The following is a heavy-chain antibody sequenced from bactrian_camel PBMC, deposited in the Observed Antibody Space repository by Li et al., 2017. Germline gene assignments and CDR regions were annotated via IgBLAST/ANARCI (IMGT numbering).Heavy chain of an antibody. V-gene: IGHV3S53*01. CDR3: KTGGPCPNCGGGYCSADTG. J-gene: IGHJ4*01. D-gene: IGHD3*01. Sequence: HVQLVESGGGSVQAGGSLRLSCVTSRKVYDGYCMGWFRQVPGKQREGVVAIDSRGGTAYADSATGRFTISKDKAKDTLYLQMNRLKPEDTAMYYCKTGGPCPNCGGGYCSADTGWGQGTQVTVS. CDR1: RKVYDGYC. CDR2: IDSRGGT.